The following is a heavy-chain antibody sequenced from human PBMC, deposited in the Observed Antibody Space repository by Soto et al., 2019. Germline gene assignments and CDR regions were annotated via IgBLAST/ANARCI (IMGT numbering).Heavy chain of an antibody. CDR1: GFTFSSYG. CDR3: ARGLNYYDSSGYPSWRDWFDP. V-gene: IGHV3-33*01. Sequence: SLRLSCAASGFTFSSYGMHWVRQAPGKGLEWVAVIWYDGSNKYYADSVKGRFTISRDNSKNTLYLQMNSLRAEDTAVYYCARGLNYYDSSGYPSWRDWFDPWGQGTLVTVSS. D-gene: IGHD3-22*01. CDR2: IWYDGSNK. J-gene: IGHJ5*02.